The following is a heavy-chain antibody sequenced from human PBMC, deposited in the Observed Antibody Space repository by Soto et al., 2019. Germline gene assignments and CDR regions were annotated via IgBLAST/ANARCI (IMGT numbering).Heavy chain of an antibody. CDR3: ARQCSGGSCYFDY. CDR2: IYYSGST. V-gene: IGHV4-31*03. J-gene: IGHJ4*02. CDR1: GGSISSGGYY. D-gene: IGHD2-15*01. Sequence: PSETLSLTCTVSGGSISSGGYYWSWIRQHPGKGLEWIGYIYYSGSTYYNPSLKSRVTISVDTSKNQFSLKLSSVTAADTAVYYCARQCSGGSCYFDYWGQGTLVTVSS.